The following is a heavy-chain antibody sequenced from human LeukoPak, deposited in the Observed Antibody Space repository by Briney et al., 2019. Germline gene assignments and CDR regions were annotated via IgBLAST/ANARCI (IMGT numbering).Heavy chain of an antibody. CDR3: AGGATPGVF. D-gene: IGHD3-10*01. J-gene: IGHJ4*02. CDR1: GGSFSDYY. Sequence: NASEPLSLPCAVYGGSFSDYYCNWIPKPPGKGLEWIGEINQSGTTNYNPPLKSRLTISLDTSKNHFSLKLTSATAADTALYYCAGGATPGVFWGQGILVTVSA. CDR2: INQSGTT. V-gene: IGHV4-34*01.